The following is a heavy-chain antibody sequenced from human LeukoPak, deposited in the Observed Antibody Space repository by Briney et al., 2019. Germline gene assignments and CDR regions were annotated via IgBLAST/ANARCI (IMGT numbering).Heavy chain of an antibody. J-gene: IGHJ4*02. V-gene: IGHV4-34*01. CDR2: INHSGST. CDR3: ASPGGETFDY. Sequence: SETLSLTCAVYGGSFSGYYWSWIRQPPGKGLEWIGEINHSGSTNYNPSLKSRVTISVDTSKNQFSLKLSSVTAAVTAVYYCASPGGETFDYWGQGTLVTVSS. D-gene: IGHD4-17*01. CDR1: GGSFSGYY.